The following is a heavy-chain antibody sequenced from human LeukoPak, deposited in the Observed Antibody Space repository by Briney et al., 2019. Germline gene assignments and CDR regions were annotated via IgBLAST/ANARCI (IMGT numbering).Heavy chain of an antibody. CDR2: ISGVGLSR. V-gene: IGHV3-23*01. D-gene: IGHD6-13*01. CDR1: GFPFNDYA. Sequence: GGSLRLSCAASGFPFNDYAMSWVRQAPGKGLEWVAGISGVGLSRYYADSVKGRITISRDNSKNTQYLQINSLRAEDTALFYCAKASSHTLAAAGNDAFDIWGQGTMVTVSS. CDR3: AKASSHTLAAAGNDAFDI. J-gene: IGHJ3*02.